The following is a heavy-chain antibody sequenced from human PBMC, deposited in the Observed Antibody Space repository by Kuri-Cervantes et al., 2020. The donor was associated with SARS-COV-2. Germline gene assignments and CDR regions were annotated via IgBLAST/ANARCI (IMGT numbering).Heavy chain of an antibody. V-gene: IGHV4-59*12. CDR2: NYYSGST. D-gene: IGHD3-3*01. CDR1: GGSISSYY. CDR3: ARGTGSYYDCWSGSNFDY. Sequence: SEILSFTCTVSGGSISSYYWSWIRQPPGKGLEGIGYNYYSGSTNYNPSLKSPVTISVDTSKNKFCLKQCSVTAAVTAVYYCARGTGSYYDCWSGSNFDYWGQGTLVTVSS. J-gene: IGHJ4*02.